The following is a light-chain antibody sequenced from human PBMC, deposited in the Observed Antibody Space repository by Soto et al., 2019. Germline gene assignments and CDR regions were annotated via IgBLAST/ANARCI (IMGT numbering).Light chain of an antibody. J-gene: IGLJ2*01. CDR2: DVS. CDR1: GSAVGGYKY. CDR3: STYTSSSTLV. V-gene: IGLV2-14*01. Sequence: QSALTQPASVSGSPGQSITISCTGTGSAVGGYKYVSWYQQHPGKAPKLMIYDVSNRPSGVSNRFSGSKSGNTASLTISGLQAEDEADYYCSTYTSSSTLVFGGGTKLTVL.